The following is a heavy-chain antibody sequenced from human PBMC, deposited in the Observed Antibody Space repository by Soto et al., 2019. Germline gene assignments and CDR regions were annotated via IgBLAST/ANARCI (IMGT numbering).Heavy chain of an antibody. V-gene: IGHV3-33*06. CDR1: GFTFSSYG. CDR2: IWYDGSDK. J-gene: IGHJ6*02. Sequence: PGGSLRLSCAASGFTFSSYGMHWVRQAPGKGLEWVAVIWYDGSDKYYGDSVKGRFTISRDNSKSTLYLQMNSLRAEDKALYYCAKGRSYYYYYGVDVWGQGTTVTVSS. CDR3: AKGRSYYYYYGVDV.